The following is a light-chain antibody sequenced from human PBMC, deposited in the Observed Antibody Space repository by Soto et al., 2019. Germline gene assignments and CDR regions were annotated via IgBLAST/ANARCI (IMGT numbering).Light chain of an antibody. J-gene: IGKJ4*01. V-gene: IGKV3-11*01. Sequence: EIVLTQSPATLSLSPGERATLSCRASQSVNIYLAWYQQKPGQAPRLLIYDASTRATGIPARFSGSGSGTDFTLNISSLESEDIAVYYCQQRSNWRVTFGGGTKVEIK. CDR1: QSVNIY. CDR2: DAS. CDR3: QQRSNWRVT.